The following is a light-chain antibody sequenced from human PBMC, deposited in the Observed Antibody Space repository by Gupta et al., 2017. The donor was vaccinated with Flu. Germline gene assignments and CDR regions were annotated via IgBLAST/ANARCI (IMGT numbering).Light chain of an antibody. V-gene: IGLV2-23*01. CDR2: ENT. J-gene: IGLJ1*01. CDR1: RSDVGTYSA. Sequence: QSALTQPASVSGSPGQSITMSCTATRSDVGTYSAVSWYQHHPGKAPKRIMYENTKRPSGVSSRDSGSQSGNTESLTISGLQAEDEASYDCWLSVGMSTCVLGTGTKVTVL. CDR3: WLSVGMSTCV.